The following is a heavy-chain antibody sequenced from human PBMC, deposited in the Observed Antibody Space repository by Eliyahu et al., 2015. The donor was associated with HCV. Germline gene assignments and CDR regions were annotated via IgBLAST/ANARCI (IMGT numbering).Heavy chain of an antibody. CDR1: GFTFFDYW. V-gene: IGHV3-74*01. D-gene: IGHD6-13*01. CDR3: ANVLGQQLITAEY. J-gene: IGHJ4*02. CDR2: ITADGHTT. Sequence: EVQLVESGGGLVQPGGSLRLSCAASGFTFFDYWMHWVRQVPGKGLMWVARITADGHTTTYADSVKGRFTVSRDNAKKMLYLQMNSLRSEDTAVYYCANVLGQQLITAEYWGQGTPVTVSS.